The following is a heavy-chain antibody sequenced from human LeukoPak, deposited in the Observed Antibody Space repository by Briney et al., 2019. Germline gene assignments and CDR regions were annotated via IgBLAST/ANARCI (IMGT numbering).Heavy chain of an antibody. V-gene: IGHV3-15*01. CDR2: IKSKTDGGTT. Sequence: SWVRQAPGKGLEWVGRIKSKTDGGTTDYAAPVKGRFTISRDDSKNTLYLQMNSLKTEDTAVYYCTTDSRLNYYDSSGYPTGYWGQGTLVNVSS. J-gene: IGHJ4*02. D-gene: IGHD3-22*01. CDR3: TTDSRLNYYDSSGYPTGY.